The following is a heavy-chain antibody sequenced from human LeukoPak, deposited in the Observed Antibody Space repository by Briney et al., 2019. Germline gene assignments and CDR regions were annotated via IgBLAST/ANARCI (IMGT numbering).Heavy chain of an antibody. CDR2: IYTSGST. V-gene: IGHV4-4*07. D-gene: IGHD1-1*01. CDR1: GGSISSYY. J-gene: IGHJ6*03. Sequence: SETLSLTCTVSGGSISSYYWSWIRQPAGKGLEWIGRIYTSGSTNYNPSLKSRVTISVDTSKNQFSLNVNSVTAADTAVYYCARRLTTGTTPPYYYYMDVWGKGTTVTVSS. CDR3: ARRLTTGTTPPYYYYMDV.